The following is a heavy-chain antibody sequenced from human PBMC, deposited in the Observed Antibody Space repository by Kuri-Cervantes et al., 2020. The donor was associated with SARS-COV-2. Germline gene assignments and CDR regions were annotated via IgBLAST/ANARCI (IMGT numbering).Heavy chain of an antibody. J-gene: IGHJ6*02. CDR3: ARESYYYGMDV. CDR1: GFTSSSYD. CDR2: IGTAGDT. V-gene: IGHV3-13*01. Sequence: GGSLRLSCAASGFTSSSYDMHWVRQATGKGLEWVSAIGTAGDTYYPGSVKGRFTISRENAKNSLYLQMNSLRAEDTAVYYCARESYYYGMDVWGQGTTVTVSS.